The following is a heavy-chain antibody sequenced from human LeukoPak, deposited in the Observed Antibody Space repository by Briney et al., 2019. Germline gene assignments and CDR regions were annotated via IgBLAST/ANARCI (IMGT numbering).Heavy chain of an antibody. J-gene: IGHJ3*02. Sequence: PGGSLRLSCAASGFTFSSYSMNWVRQAPGKGLEWVSAISGSGGSTYYADSVKGRFTISRDNSKNTLYLQMNSLRAEDTAVYYCAKDYYDSSGYRPNDAFDIWGQGTMVTVSS. CDR2: ISGSGGST. CDR3: AKDYYDSSGYRPNDAFDI. D-gene: IGHD3-22*01. V-gene: IGHV3-23*01. CDR1: GFTFSSYS.